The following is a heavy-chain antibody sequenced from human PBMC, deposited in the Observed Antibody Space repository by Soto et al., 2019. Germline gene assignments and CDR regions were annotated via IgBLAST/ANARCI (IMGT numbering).Heavy chain of an antibody. CDR2: ISGSGGST. D-gene: IGHD2-21*02. CDR1: GFTFSSYA. V-gene: IGHV3-23*01. Sequence: QPGGSLRLSCAAAGFTFSSYAMSWVRQAPGKGLEWVSAISGSGGSTYYADSVKGRFTISRNNSKNTLYLQMNSLRADDTAVYYCAKVRGDPYYFDYWGQGTLVTVSS. J-gene: IGHJ4*02. CDR3: AKVRGDPYYFDY.